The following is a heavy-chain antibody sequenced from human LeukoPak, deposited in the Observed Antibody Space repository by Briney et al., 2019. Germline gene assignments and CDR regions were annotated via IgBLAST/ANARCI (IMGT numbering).Heavy chain of an antibody. J-gene: IGHJ3*02. D-gene: IGHD3/OR15-3a*01. CDR1: GFTFSSYS. Sequence: GGSLRLSCAGSGFTFSSYSMNWVRQAPGKGLKWVSSISSSSSYIYYADSVKGRFTISRDNAKNSLYLQMNSLRAEDTAVYYCARVGTGNDAFDIWGQGTMVTVSS. CDR2: ISSSSSYI. CDR3: ARVGTGNDAFDI. V-gene: IGHV3-21*01.